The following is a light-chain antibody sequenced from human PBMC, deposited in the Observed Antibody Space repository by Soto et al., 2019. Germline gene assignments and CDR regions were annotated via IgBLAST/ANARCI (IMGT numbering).Light chain of an antibody. CDR3: QNYNSAPIT. Sequence: DIQMTQSPSSLSASVGDRVTITCRASQGISTYLAWFQQKPGKVPKLLIYIASNLQIGVPSQFSGSGSGTDFTLTISSLQPEDVATYYCQNYNSAPITFGGGTNVEIK. CDR1: QGISTY. V-gene: IGKV1-27*01. J-gene: IGKJ4*01. CDR2: IAS.